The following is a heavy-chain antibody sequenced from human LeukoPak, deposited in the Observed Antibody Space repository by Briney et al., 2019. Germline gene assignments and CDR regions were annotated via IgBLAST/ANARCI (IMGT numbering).Heavy chain of an antibody. J-gene: IGHJ4*02. Sequence: PGGSLRLSCAASGFTFSSYEMNWVRQAPGKGLEWVSYISSSGSTIYYADSVKGRFTISRDNAKNSLYLQMNSLRAEDTAVYYCTSLVVPAAMGGSNDYSGQGTLVTVSS. CDR3: TSLVVPAAMGGSNDY. CDR2: ISSSGSTI. D-gene: IGHD2-2*01. V-gene: IGHV3-48*03. CDR1: GFTFSSYE.